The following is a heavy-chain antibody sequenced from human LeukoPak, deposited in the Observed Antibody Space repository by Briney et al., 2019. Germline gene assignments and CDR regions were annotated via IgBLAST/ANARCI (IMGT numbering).Heavy chain of an antibody. Sequence: GAPVKVSCRASGYTFTAYYIHWVRQAPGQGLEWMGRINPNSGGTDSTQNFQGRVTMTRDTSMDTAYMELSSLRSDDTALYYCARDLSGISSATDALDMWGQGTKVTVSS. CDR2: INPNSGGT. J-gene: IGHJ3*02. D-gene: IGHD1-14*01. CDR1: GYTFTAYY. V-gene: IGHV1-2*06. CDR3: ARDLSGISSATDALDM.